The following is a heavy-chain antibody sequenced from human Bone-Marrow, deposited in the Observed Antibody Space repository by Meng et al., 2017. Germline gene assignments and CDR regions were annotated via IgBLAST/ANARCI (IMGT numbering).Heavy chain of an antibody. V-gene: IGHV4-59*12. Sequence: SETLSLTCTVSGGSISSYYWSWIRQPPGKGLEWMWYIYYSGSTNYNPYHKSRVTMSVDTSKNQCALKLSSVTAVDTAVYYCASIATPGSSSWSHCYHWGQGTLVTVSS. CDR3: ASIATPGSSSWSHCYH. CDR2: IYYSGST. D-gene: IGHD6-13*01. CDR1: GGSISSYY. J-gene: IGHJ5*02.